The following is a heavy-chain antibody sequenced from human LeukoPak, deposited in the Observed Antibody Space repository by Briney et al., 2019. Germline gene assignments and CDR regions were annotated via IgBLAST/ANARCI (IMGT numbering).Heavy chain of an antibody. J-gene: IGHJ5*02. Sequence: ASVKVSCKASGYTFTGYYMHWVRQAPGQGLEWMGWINPNSGGINYAQKFQGRVTMTRDTSISTAYMELSRLRSDDTAVYYCARGGITIFGVVGWFDPWGQGTLVTVSS. D-gene: IGHD3-3*01. V-gene: IGHV1-2*02. CDR1: GYTFTGYY. CDR3: ARGGITIFGVVGWFDP. CDR2: INPNSGGI.